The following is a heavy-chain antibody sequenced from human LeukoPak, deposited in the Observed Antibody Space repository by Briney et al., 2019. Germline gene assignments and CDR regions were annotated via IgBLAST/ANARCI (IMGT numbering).Heavy chain of an antibody. V-gene: IGHV3-30*18. J-gene: IGHJ4*02. CDR2: TSYDGSDA. CDR3: AKDRWIRRISLAGQDY. D-gene: IGHD6-19*01. Sequence: PGGSLRLSCATSGFTFSSYGMHWVRQAPGKGLEWVAVTSYDGSDAYYEDSVKGRFTISRDNSKNTLYLQINSLRAEDTAVYYCAKDRWIRRISLAGQDYWGQGTLVTVSS. CDR1: GFTFSSYG.